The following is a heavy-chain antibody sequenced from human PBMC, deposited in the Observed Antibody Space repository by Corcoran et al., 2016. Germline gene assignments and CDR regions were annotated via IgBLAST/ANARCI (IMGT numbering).Heavy chain of an antibody. CDR2: INPSGGST. D-gene: IGHD2-15*01. J-gene: IGHJ6*02. CDR1: GYTFTSYY. V-gene: IGHV1-46*01. CDR3: ARDGRWGDIVVVVAATRLYGMDV. Sequence: QVQLVQSGAEVKKPGASVKVSCKASGYTFTSYYMHWVRQAHGQGLEWMGIINPSGGSTSYAQKFQGRVTMTRDTSTSTVYMELSSLRSEDTAVYYWARDGRWGDIVVVVAATRLYGMDVWGQGTTVTVSS.